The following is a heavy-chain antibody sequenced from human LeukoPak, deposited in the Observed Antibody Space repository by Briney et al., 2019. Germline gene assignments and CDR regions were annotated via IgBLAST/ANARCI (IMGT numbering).Heavy chain of an antibody. J-gene: IGHJ6*03. CDR1: GYTFISYG. V-gene: IGHV1-18*01. CDR3: ARDSVAYAYYYYMDV. CDR2: ISAYNGNT. D-gene: IGHD6-19*01. Sequence: ASVKVSCKASGYTFISYGISWVRQAPGQGLEWMGWISAYNGNTNYAQKLQGRVTMTTDTSTSTAYMKPRSLRSDDTAVYYCARDSVAYAYYYYMDVWGKGTTVTISS.